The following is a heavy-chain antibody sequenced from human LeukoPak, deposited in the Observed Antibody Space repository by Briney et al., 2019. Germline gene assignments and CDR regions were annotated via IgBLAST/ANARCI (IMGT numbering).Heavy chain of an antibody. V-gene: IGHV4-34*01. CDR1: GGSFSGYY. CDR2: INHSGST. CDR3: ARGTDSSGYQKAFDY. Sequence: SETLSLTCAVYGGSFSGYYWSWIRQPPGKGLEWIGEINHSGSTNYNPSLKSRVTISVDTSKNQFSLKLSSVTAADTAVYYCARGTDSSGYQKAFDYWGQGTLVTVSS. D-gene: IGHD3-22*01. J-gene: IGHJ4*02.